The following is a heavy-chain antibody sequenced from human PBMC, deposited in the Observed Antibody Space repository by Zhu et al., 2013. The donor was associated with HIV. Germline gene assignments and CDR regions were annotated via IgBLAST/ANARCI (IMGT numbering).Heavy chain of an antibody. J-gene: IGHJ4*02. V-gene: IGHV3-48*03. CDR2: ISSSASAT. CDR1: GFTFSSYE. CDR3: ARDSFRSGSYFFDY. Sequence: EVQLVESGGGLVQPGGSLRLSCAASGFTFSSYEMNWVRQAPGKGLEWVSYISSSASATYYADSVKGRFTISRDNARNSLYLQMSSLRAEDTAVYYCARDSFRSGSYFFDYWGQGTLVTVSS. D-gene: IGHD3-3*01.